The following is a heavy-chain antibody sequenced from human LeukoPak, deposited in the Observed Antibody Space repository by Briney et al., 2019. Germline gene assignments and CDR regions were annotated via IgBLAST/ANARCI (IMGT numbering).Heavy chain of an antibody. D-gene: IGHD3-10*01. J-gene: IGHJ6*02. CDR1: GYTFTSYA. CDR2: ISAYNGGT. Sequence: DTVNLTCTASGYTFTSYAIAWVRQAPGQGLEWMGWISAYNGGTNYAQKFRGRVTMTTDTSTNTGYMELRSLRSDDTAVYFCARDQLRYYGSNNYYSDMDFWGQGTTVTVSS. CDR3: ARDQLRYYGSNNYYSDMDF. V-gene: IGHV1-18*04.